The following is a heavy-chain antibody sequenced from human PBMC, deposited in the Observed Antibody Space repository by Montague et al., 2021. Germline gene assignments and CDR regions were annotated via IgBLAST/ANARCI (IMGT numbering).Heavy chain of an antibody. CDR2: IYYSGST. D-gene: IGHD6-13*01. Sequence: SETLSLTCTVSGGSISSSSYYWDWNRQPPGKGLEWIGYIYYSGSTYYNPSLQSRVTISVDTSKNQFSLGLTSVTAADTAVYYCARRSSWRGRGWFDSWGRGTLVTVSS. V-gene: IGHV4-39*01. CDR3: ARRSSWRGRGWFDS. J-gene: IGHJ5*01. CDR1: GGSISSSSYY.